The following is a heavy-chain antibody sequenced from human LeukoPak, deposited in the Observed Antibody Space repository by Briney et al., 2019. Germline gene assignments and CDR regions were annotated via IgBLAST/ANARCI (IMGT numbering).Heavy chain of an antibody. V-gene: IGHV4-34*01. CDR3: ARQRVSLFGVVQNRFDP. Sequence: SETLSLTRAVYGGSLSGFYWSWIRQPPGQGLEWIGEINHSGGTNYNPSLKSRVTISLDTSKNQFFLKLTSVAAADTAVYYCARQRVSLFGVVQNRFDPWGQGAIVTVPS. CDR2: INHSGGT. D-gene: IGHD3-3*01. J-gene: IGHJ5*02. CDR1: GGSLSGFY.